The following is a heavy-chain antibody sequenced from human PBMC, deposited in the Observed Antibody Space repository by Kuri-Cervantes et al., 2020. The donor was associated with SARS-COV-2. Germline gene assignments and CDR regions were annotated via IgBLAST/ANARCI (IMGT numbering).Heavy chain of an antibody. Sequence: ASVKVSCKASGYTFTGYYMHWVRQAPGQGLEWMGWINPNSGGTNYAQKLQGRVTMTTDTSTSTAYMELRSLRSDDTAVYYCARGSSSSSNYYYYGMDVWGQGTTVTVSS. V-gene: IGHV1-2*02. CDR2: INPNSGGT. CDR1: GYTFTGYY. J-gene: IGHJ6*02. CDR3: ARGSSSSSNYYYYGMDV. D-gene: IGHD6-6*01.